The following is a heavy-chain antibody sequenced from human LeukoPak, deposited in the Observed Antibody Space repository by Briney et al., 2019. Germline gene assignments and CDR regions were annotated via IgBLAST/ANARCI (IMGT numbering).Heavy chain of an antibody. V-gene: IGHV4-31*03. D-gene: IGHD3-3*02. J-gene: IGHJ4*02. Sequence: PSQTLSLTCTVSGGSISSGGYYWSWIRQHPGKGLEWIGYIYYSGSTYYNPSLKSRVTISVDTSKKQFSLKLSSVTAADTAVYYCARGSPFHFFDYWGQGTLVTVSS. CDR2: IYYSGST. CDR3: ARGSPFHFFDY. CDR1: GGSISSGGYY.